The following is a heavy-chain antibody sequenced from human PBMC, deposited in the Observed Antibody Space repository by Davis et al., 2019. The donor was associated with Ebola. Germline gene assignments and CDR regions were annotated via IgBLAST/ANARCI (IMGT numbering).Heavy chain of an antibody. CDR2: IRSKAYGGTT. D-gene: IGHD3-22*01. V-gene: IGHV3-49*03. Sequence: PGGPLRLSCTASGFTFGAYAMSWFRQAPGKGLEWVGFIRSKAYGGTTEYAASVKGRFTISRDDSKSIAYLQRNSLKTEDTAVYYCTRDGGYYDSSGSGAFDIWGKGTMVTVSS. J-gene: IGHJ3*02. CDR3: TRDGGYYDSSGSGAFDI. CDR1: GFTFGAYA.